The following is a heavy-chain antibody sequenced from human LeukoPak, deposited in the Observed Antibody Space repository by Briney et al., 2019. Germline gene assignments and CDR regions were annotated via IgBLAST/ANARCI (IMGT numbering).Heavy chain of an antibody. V-gene: IGHV5-51*01. J-gene: IGHJ4*02. CDR2: IYPGDSDT. CDR3: ARHLYGSGSYFDY. D-gene: IGHD3-10*01. Sequence: PGESLKISCKGSGYRFTSYWIGWVRQMPGKALEWMGIIYPGDSDTRSCPSFQGQVTISADKSISTAYLQWSSLKASDTAMYYCARHLYGSGSYFDYWGQGTLVTVSS. CDR1: GYRFTSYW.